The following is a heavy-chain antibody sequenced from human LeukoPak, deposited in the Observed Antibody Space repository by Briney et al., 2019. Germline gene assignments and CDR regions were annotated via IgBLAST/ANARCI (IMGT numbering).Heavy chain of an antibody. D-gene: IGHD6-19*01. J-gene: IGHJ4*02. CDR3: ASTSRGVAVAGYYFHY. CDR2: ISENGFDT. CDR1: GFTVSSNY. Sequence: GGSLRLSCAASGFTVSSNYMSWVRQAPGKGLEWVSAISENGFDTYYADSVRGRFTISRDNSKNTLYLQMNSLRAEDTAVYYCASTSRGVAVAGYYFHYWGQGTLVTASS. V-gene: IGHV3-23*01.